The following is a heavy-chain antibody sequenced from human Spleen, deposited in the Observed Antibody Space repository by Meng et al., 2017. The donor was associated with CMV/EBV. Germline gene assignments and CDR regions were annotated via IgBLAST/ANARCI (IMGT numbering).Heavy chain of an antibody. Sequence: YEGSWIPRQPGKGPEGRGNIYYGRTTYYTRSLKSRLIISLDTAKNRFSLKMSSVTAADTAMYYCARDAEEGYCSGTKCSPSYFLHWGPGILVTVSS. CDR2: IYYGRTT. J-gene: IGHJ1*01. CDR1: YE. CDR3: ARDAEEGYCSGTKCSPSYFLH. V-gene: IGHV4-31*02. D-gene: IGHD2-2*01.